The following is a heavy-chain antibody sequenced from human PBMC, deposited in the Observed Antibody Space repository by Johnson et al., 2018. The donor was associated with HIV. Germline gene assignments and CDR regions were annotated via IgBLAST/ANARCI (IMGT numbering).Heavy chain of an antibody. J-gene: IGHJ3*02. CDR3: RSWGSSGYYAPFYHDAFDI. CDR1: GFTFTYYA. V-gene: IGHV3-23*03. CDR2: INSDGSST. Sequence: VQLVEFGGGVVQPGGSLRLSCAASGFTFTYYAMSWVRQAPGKGLEWVSGINSDGSSTNYADSVKGRFTISRDDSKNTLYLQMNSLKTEDTAVYYCRSWGSSGYYAPFYHDAFDIWGQGTMVTVSS. D-gene: IGHD3-22*01.